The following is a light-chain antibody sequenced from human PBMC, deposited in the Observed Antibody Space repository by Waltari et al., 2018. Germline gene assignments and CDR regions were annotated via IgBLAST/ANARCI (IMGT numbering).Light chain of an antibody. Sequence: IMLTQSPATLSLSPGERATLSCRTSQSVSSYLAWFQQKPGQAPRLLIYDTSNRATGIPARFSGSGSGTDFTLTISSLEPEDSAVYYCQQRSHWWTFGQGTKVEIK. CDR2: DTS. V-gene: IGKV3-11*01. CDR1: QSVSSY. CDR3: QQRSHWWT. J-gene: IGKJ1*01.